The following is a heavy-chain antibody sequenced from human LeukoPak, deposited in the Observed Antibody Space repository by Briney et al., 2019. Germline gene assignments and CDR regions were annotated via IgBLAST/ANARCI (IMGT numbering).Heavy chain of an antibody. CDR3: AKDEVVGPTDYYYMDV. V-gene: IGHV3-30*02. J-gene: IGHJ6*03. CDR2: IRYDGSNK. CDR1: GFTFSSYG. D-gene: IGHD1-26*01. Sequence: TGGSLRLSCAASGFTFSSYGMRWVRQAPGKGLEWVAFIRYDGSNKYYADSVKGRFTISRDNSKNTLYLQMNSPRAEDTAVYYCAKDEVVGPTDYYYMDVWGKGTTVTVSS.